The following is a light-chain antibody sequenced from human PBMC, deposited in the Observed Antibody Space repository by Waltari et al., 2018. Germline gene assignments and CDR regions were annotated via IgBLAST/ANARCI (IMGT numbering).Light chain of an antibody. CDR3: QQYYSTPLT. J-gene: IGKJ4*01. CDR1: QSVLYSSDNKNY. CDR2: WAS. Sequence: DIVMTQSPDSLAWSLGERATINAKSSQSVLYSSDNKNYLAWYQQKPGQPPKLLIYWASTRESGVPDRFSGSGSGTDFTLTISSLQAEDVAVYYCQQYYSTPLTFGGGTKVEIK. V-gene: IGKV4-1*01.